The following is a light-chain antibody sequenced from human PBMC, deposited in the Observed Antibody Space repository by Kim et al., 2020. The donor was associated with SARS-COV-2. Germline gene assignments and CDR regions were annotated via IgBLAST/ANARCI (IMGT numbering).Light chain of an antibody. Sequence: APGRTATSSLGVDNIGSKNVHWDRRTPGQAPVLVIYRDGNRPSGIPERFSGSNWGNSATLTISRAQVGDEADYYCQVWDRDSYVFGSGTKVTVL. CDR2: RDG. CDR3: QVWDRDSYV. V-gene: IGLV3-9*01. J-gene: IGLJ1*01. CDR1: NIGSKN.